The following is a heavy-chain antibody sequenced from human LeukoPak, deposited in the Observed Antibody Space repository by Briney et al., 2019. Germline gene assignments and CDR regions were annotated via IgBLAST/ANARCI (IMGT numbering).Heavy chain of an antibody. CDR1: GGSISSYY. Sequence: PSETLSLTCTVSGGSISSYYWSWIRQPPGKGLEWIGYIYYSGSTNYNPSLKSRVTTSVDTSKNQFSLKLSSVTAADTAVYYCARARRLFYYDSSGYYDAFDIWGQGTMVTVSS. CDR2: IYYSGST. V-gene: IGHV4-59*01. J-gene: IGHJ3*02. D-gene: IGHD3-22*01. CDR3: ARARRLFYYDSSGYYDAFDI.